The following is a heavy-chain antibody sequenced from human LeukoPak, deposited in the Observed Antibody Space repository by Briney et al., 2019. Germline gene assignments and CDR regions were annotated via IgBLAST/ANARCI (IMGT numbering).Heavy chain of an antibody. J-gene: IGHJ6*02. CDR1: GGSISSGGYY. Sequence: TSETLSLTCTVSGGSISSGGYYWSWIRQHPGKGLEWIGYIYYSGSTYYNPSLKSRVTISVDTSNNQFSLKLSSVTAADKAVYYCASENYDILTGYEFWGQGTTVTVSS. V-gene: IGHV4-31*03. D-gene: IGHD3-9*01. CDR2: IYYSGST. CDR3: ASENYDILTGYEF.